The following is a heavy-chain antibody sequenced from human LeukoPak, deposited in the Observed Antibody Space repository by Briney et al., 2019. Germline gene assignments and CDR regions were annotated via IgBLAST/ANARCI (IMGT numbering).Heavy chain of an antibody. CDR1: GFTLSSYV. CDR2: ISYAGNNE. Sequence: GGSLRLSVVVPGFTLSSYVLAWGRKAPGKGLEWVVVISYAGNNEYYADSVKGRFTISRDNSKNTLYLQMNSLRAGDTAVYYCAKIESLGYSGEGTPVTVSS. J-gene: IGHJ4*02. CDR3: AKIESLGY. V-gene: IGHV3-30*18. D-gene: IGHD2/OR15-2a*01.